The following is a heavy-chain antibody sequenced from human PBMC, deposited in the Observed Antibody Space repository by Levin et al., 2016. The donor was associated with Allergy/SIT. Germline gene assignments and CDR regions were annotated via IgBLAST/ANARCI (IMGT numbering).Heavy chain of an antibody. CDR3: ARGLKFSPYGVNPGYHYYGLDV. J-gene: IGHJ6*02. V-gene: IGHV3-11*01. D-gene: IGHD4/OR15-4a*01. CDR2: ISTSATTI. Sequence: GESLKISCAASGFTFSDYYMTWIRQAPGKGLEWVSYISTSATTIDYADSVKGRFTISRDNAQSSLYLQMNSLRAEDTAVYYCARGLKFSPYGVNPGYHYYGLDVWGQGTTVTVSS. CDR1: GFTFSDYY.